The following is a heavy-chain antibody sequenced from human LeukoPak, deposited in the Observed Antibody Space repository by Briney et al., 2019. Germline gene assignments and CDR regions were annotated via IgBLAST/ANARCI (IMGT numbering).Heavy chain of an antibody. CDR3: ARDGIAAAEVYNWFDP. J-gene: IGHJ5*02. CDR2: INPNSGGT. V-gene: IGHV1-2*02. Sequence: ASVKVSCKASGYTFTGYYMHWVRQAPGQGLEWMGWINPNSGGTNYAQKFQGRVTMTRDTSISTAYMELSRLRSDDTAVYYCARDGIAAAEVYNWFDPWGQGPMVTVSS. CDR1: GYTFTGYY. D-gene: IGHD6-13*01.